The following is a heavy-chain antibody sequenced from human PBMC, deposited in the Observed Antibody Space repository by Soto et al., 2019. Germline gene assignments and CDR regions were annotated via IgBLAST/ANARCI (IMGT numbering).Heavy chain of an antibody. CDR1: GGSISSGGYS. CDR3: ARRYGSCSDF. V-gene: IGHV4-30-2*01. J-gene: IGHJ4*02. CDR2: IYHSGST. D-gene: IGHD5-18*01. Sequence: SETLSLTCAVSGGSISSGGYSWSWIRQPPGKGLEWIGYIYHSGSTYYNPSLKSRVTISVDRSKNQFSLKLSSVTAADTAVYLCARRYGSCSDFRGQGTLVT.